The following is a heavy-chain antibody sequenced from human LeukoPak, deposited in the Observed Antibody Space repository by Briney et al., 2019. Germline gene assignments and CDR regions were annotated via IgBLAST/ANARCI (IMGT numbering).Heavy chain of an antibody. V-gene: IGHV3-7*01. D-gene: IGHD3-3*01. CDR2: IKQDGSEK. Sequence: GGSLRLSCAASGFTFSSYWMSWVRQAPGKGLEWVANIKQDGSEKYYVDSVKGRFTISRDNAKNSLYLQMNSLRAEDTAVYYCARYTTIFGVVSPLDYWGQGTLVTVSS. CDR3: ARYTTIFGVVSPLDY. CDR1: GFTFSSYW. J-gene: IGHJ4*02.